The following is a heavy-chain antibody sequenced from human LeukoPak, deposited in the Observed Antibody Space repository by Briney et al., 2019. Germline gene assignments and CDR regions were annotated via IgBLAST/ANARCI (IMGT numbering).Heavy chain of an antibody. Sequence: GGSLRLSCAASGFTFSSYAMHWVRQAPGKGLEWVAVISYDASNIYYADSVKGRFTVSRDNSKNTLYLQMNSLRADDTAIYYCAKQFLGANWGQGTLVIVSS. CDR2: ISYDASNI. J-gene: IGHJ4*02. CDR1: GFTFSSYA. CDR3: AKQFLGAN. V-gene: IGHV3-30*04. D-gene: IGHD2/OR15-2a*01.